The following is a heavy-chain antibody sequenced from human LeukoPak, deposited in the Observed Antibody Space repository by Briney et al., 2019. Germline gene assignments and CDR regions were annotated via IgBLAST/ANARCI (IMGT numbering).Heavy chain of an antibody. J-gene: IGHJ5*02. CDR1: GGSISSYY. Sequence: SETLSLTCTVSGGSISSYYWSWIRQPPGKGLEWIGEINHSGSTNYNPSLKSRVTISVDTSKNQFSLKLSSVTAEDTAVYYCARGVNWFDPWGQGTLVTVSS. CDR2: INHSGST. CDR3: ARGVNWFDP. V-gene: IGHV4-34*01.